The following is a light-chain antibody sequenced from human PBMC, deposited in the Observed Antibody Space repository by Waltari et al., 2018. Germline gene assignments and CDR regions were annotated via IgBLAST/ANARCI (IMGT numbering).Light chain of an antibody. Sequence: TQLTQSPSSLAASFGDRVTITCRASQVILGYLAWYQQRPGKAPKFLIYATSTLRSGVPSRFSGSGSGTDFTLTISDLQPEDFATYYCQQYNTNSPWTFGQGTKVEIK. V-gene: IGKV1-9*01. CDR3: QQYNTNSPWT. CDR2: ATS. J-gene: IGKJ1*01. CDR1: QVILGY.